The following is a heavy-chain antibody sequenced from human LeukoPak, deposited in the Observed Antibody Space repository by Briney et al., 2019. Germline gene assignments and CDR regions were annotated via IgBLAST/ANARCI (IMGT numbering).Heavy chain of an antibody. D-gene: IGHD3-16*01. CDR1: GGPISSYY. J-gene: IGHJ4*02. V-gene: IGHV4-59*01. CDR2: IYYSGST. CDR3: ARVGGLYYFDY. Sequence: SETLSLTCTVSGGPISSYYWSWIRQPPGKGLEWIGYIYYSGSTNYNPSLMSRVTISVDTSKNQFSLKLSSVTAADTAVYYCARVGGLYYFDYWGQGILVTVSS.